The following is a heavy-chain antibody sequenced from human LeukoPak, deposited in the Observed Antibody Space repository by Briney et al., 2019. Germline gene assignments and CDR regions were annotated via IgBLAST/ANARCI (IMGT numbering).Heavy chain of an antibody. CDR3: AREYCSGGSCYRRVDYYYYYGMDV. CDR2: INSDGSST. J-gene: IGHJ6*02. D-gene: IGHD2-15*01. Sequence: GGSLRLSCAASGFTFSSYWMHWVRQAPGKGLVWVSRINSDGSSTSYADSVKGRFTISRDNAKNTLYLQMNSPRAEDTAVYYCAREYCSGGSCYRRVDYYYYYGMDVWGQGTTVTVSS. CDR1: GFTFSSYW. V-gene: IGHV3-74*01.